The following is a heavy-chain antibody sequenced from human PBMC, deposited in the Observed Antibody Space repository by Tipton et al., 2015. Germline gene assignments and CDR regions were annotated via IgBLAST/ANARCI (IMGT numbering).Heavy chain of an antibody. Sequence: LRLSCTVSGVSVNSYYWGWIRQPPGKELEWIGYIQYSGSTNYNPSLKSRVTISVDTSKNQFSLKLTSVTAADTAVYFCARDLEHGMDVWGQGTTVTVS. CDR1: GVSVNSYY. CDR3: ARDLEHGMDV. J-gene: IGHJ6*02. V-gene: IGHV4-59*02. CDR2: IQYSGST.